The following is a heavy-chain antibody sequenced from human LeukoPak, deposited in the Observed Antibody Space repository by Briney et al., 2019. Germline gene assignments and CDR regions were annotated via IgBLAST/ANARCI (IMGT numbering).Heavy chain of an antibody. CDR3: AKDNVLLWFGELFYIDY. V-gene: IGHV3-23*01. CDR1: GGSISSYY. D-gene: IGHD3-10*01. J-gene: IGHJ4*02. CDR2: ISGSGGST. Sequence: PSETLSLTCTVSGGSISSYYWSWIRQPPGKGLEWVSAISGSGGSTYYADSVKGRFTISRDNSKNTLYLQMNSLRAEDTAVYYCAKDNVLLWFGELFYIDYWGQGTLVTVSS.